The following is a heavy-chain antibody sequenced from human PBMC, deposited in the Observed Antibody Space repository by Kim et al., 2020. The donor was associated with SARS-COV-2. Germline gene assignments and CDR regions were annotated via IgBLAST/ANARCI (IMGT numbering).Heavy chain of an antibody. J-gene: IGHJ4*02. CDR3: AKDTAYGSSWSYFDY. Sequence: GGSLRLSCAASGFTFGDYAMHWVRQAPGKGLEWVSGISWNSGSIGYADSVKGRFTISRDNAKNSLYLQMNSLRAEDTALYYCAKDTAYGSSWSYFDYWGQGTLVTVSS. V-gene: IGHV3-9*01. CDR2: ISWNSGSI. CDR1: GFTFGDYA. D-gene: IGHD6-13*01.